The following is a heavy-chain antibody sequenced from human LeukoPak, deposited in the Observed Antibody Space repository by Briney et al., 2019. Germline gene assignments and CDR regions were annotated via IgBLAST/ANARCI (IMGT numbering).Heavy chain of an antibody. CDR1: GGSISSGSYY. Sequence: KSSETLSLTCTVSGGSISSGSYYWSWIRQPAGKGLEWIGRIYTSGSTNYNPSLKSRVTISVDTSKNQFSLKLSSVTAADTAVYYCARGKQWLDAFDIWGQGTMVTVSS. J-gene: IGHJ3*02. D-gene: IGHD6-19*01. V-gene: IGHV4-61*02. CDR3: ARGKQWLDAFDI. CDR2: IYTSGST.